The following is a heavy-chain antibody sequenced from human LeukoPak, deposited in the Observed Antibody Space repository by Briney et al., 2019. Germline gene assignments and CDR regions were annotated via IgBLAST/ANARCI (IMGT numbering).Heavy chain of an antibody. CDR1: GFTFSAAW. D-gene: IGHD4/OR15-4a*01. V-gene: IGHV3-15*01. Sequence: GRSLRLSCAASGFTFSAAWMNWVRQAPGKGLEWVGCIKSKSNGRTTDFAAPVRDRFTISRDDSKNTLNLQMDSLRTEDTAVYYCVADLPGTNSPYFDYWGQGTLVTVSS. CDR3: VADLPGTNSPYFDY. CDR2: IKSKSNGRTT. J-gene: IGHJ4*02.